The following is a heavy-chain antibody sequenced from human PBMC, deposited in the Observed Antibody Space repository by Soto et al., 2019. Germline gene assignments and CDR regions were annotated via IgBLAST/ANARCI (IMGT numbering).Heavy chain of an antibody. D-gene: IGHD3-10*01. CDR2: INPNSGNI. CDR1: GDTFTTYD. Sequence: ASVKVSCKVPGDTFTTYDINWVRQATGHGLEWMGWINPNSGNIGYAQRFQGRVTMTRDTAIRTAYMEVSSLRSDDTAVYYCARGRASGSYYLLDYWGQGTLVTVSS. V-gene: IGHV1-8*01. CDR3: ARGRASGSYYLLDY. J-gene: IGHJ4*02.